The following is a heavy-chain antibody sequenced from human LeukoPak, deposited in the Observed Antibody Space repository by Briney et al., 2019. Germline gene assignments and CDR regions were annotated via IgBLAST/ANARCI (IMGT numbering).Heavy chain of an antibody. J-gene: IGHJ4*02. Sequence: GGSLRLSCAASGFTFSSYSMNWVRQAPGKGLEWVSSISSSSSYIYYADSVKGRFTISRDNAKNSLYLQMNSLRAEDTAVYHCARDPVAGHFDYWGQGTLVTVSS. CDR1: GFTFSSYS. CDR2: ISSSSSYI. D-gene: IGHD6-19*01. CDR3: ARDPVAGHFDY. V-gene: IGHV3-21*01.